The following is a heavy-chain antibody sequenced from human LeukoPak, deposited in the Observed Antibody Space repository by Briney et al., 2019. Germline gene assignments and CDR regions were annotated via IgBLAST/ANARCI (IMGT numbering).Heavy chain of an antibody. D-gene: IGHD1-26*01. V-gene: IGHV3-53*01. CDR3: KWELPLGYDAFDI. CDR1: GFTVSSNY. Sequence: GGSLRLSCGASGFTVSSNYMSWVRQAPGKGLEWVSVIYSGGSTYYADSVKGRFTISRDNSKNTLYLQMNSLRAEDTAVYYCKWELPLGYDAFDIWGQGTMVTVSS. CDR2: IYSGGST. J-gene: IGHJ3*02.